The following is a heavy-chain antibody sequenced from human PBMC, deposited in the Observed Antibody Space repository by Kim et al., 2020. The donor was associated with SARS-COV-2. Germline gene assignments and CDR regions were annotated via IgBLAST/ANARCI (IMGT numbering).Heavy chain of an antibody. CDR3: AQTFRSSWYII. V-gene: IGHV3-21*01. Sequence: YYADAVKGRFTISRDNAKNSLYLQMNSLRAEDTAVYYCAQTFRSSWYIIWGQGTMVTVSS. J-gene: IGHJ3*02. D-gene: IGHD6-13*01.